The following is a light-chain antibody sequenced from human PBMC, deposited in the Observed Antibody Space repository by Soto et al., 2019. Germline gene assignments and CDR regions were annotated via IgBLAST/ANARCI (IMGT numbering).Light chain of an antibody. CDR2: GAS. Sequence: EIVMTQSPATLSLSPGERATLSCRASQSVSSSYLSWYQQKPGQAPRLLIYGASTRATGIPARFSGSGSGTDFTLTISSLQPEDFAVYYCQQDYNLTGTIGQGTKVEIK. V-gene: IGKV3D-7*01. CDR1: QSVSSSY. J-gene: IGKJ1*01. CDR3: QQDYNLTGT.